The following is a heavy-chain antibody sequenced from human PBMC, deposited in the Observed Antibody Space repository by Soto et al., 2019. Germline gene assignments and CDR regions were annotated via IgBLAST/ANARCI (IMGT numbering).Heavy chain of an antibody. CDR1: GYTYTSYG. J-gene: IGHJ4*02. CDR3: ASSVYPPAPYDY. V-gene: IGHV1-18*01. D-gene: IGHD3-10*01. Sequence: ASVKVSCKDSGYTYTSYGISWVRQAPGQGLEWMGWISAYNGNTNYAQKLQGRVTMTTDTSTSTAYMELRSLRSDDTAVYYCASSVYPPAPYDYWGQGTLVTVSS. CDR2: ISAYNGNT.